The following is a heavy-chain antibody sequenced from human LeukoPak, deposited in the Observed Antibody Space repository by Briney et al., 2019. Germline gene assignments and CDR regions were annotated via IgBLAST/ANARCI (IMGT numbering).Heavy chain of an antibody. CDR3: ARFGLRYFDWLPFDY. CDR2: ISSSSSYT. Sequence: SGGSLRLSCAASGFTFSDYYMSWIRQAPGKGLEWVSYISSSSSYTNYADSVKGRFTISRDNAKNSLYLQMNSLRAEDTAVYYCARFGLRYFDWLPFDYWGQGTLVTVSS. D-gene: IGHD3-9*01. V-gene: IGHV3-11*06. J-gene: IGHJ4*02. CDR1: GFTFSDYY.